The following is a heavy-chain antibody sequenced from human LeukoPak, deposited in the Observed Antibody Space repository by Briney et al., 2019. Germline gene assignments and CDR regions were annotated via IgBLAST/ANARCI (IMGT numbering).Heavy chain of an antibody. V-gene: IGHV3-21*01. Sequence: GGSLRLSCAASGFTFSSYTMNWVRQGPGXGLDCVSSISTSSSYIHYADSVKGRFTISRDNAKTSLFLQMNSLRAEDTAVYYCARDIATAGHFAFDYWGQGTLVTVSS. CDR2: ISTSSSYI. D-gene: IGHD6-13*01. J-gene: IGHJ4*02. CDR3: ARDIATAGHFAFDY. CDR1: GFTFSSYT.